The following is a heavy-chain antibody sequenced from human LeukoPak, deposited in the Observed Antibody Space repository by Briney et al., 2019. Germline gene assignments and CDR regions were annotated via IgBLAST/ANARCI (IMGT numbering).Heavy chain of an antibody. D-gene: IGHD6-19*01. CDR1: GFTFSSYV. Sequence: GGSLRLSCAASGFTFSSYVMSWVRQAPGKGLEWVSAISDSGDNTYYADSVKGRFTISRDDSKSTLYLQMNSLGADDTAVYYCAKDARRYSGWYFFDHWGQGTLVTVSS. J-gene: IGHJ4*02. CDR2: ISDSGDNT. CDR3: AKDARRYSGWYFFDH. V-gene: IGHV3-23*01.